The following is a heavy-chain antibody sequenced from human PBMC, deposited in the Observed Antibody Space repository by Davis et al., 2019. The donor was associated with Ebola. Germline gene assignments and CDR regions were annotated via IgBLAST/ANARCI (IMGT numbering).Heavy chain of an antibody. Sequence: GGSLRLSCATSGFTVNSNYMSWVRQAPGKGLEWVSLIYSGGSTYYADSVKGRFTISRDNSKSTLYLQMNSLRAEDTAIYYCAKELVSGSSYYVDYWGQGTLVTVSS. CDR2: IYSGGST. CDR3: AKELVSGSSYYVDY. CDR1: GFTVNSNY. D-gene: IGHD3-10*01. V-gene: IGHV3-53*01. J-gene: IGHJ4*02.